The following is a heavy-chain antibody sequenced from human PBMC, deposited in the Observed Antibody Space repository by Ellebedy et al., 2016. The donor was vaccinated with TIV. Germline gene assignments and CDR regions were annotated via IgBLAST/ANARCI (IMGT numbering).Heavy chain of an antibody. V-gene: IGHV1-3*01. J-gene: IGHJ4*02. D-gene: IGHD2-8*01. CDR3: ARGVYAMGNFDY. CDR2: INAGNGNT. CDR1: GYTFTSYD. Sequence: AASVKVSCKASGYTFTSYDINWVRQAPGQRLEWMGWINAGNGNTKYSQKFQGRVTITRDTSASTAYMELSSLRSEDTAVYYCARGVYAMGNFDYWGQGTLVTVSS.